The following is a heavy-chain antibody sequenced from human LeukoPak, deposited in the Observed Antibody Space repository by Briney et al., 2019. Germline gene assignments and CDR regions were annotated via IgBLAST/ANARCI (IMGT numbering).Heavy chain of an antibody. Sequence: PGGSLRLSCAASGFTFSYHWMTWVRQAPGKGLEWVANIKNDGAVKNYVDSVKGRFTISRDNAKNSLYLQMNSLRAEDTAVYYCAKDFRIAVAGSYYFDYWGQGTLVTVSS. D-gene: IGHD6-19*01. CDR1: GFTFSYHW. CDR3: AKDFRIAVAGSYYFDY. CDR2: IKNDGAVK. J-gene: IGHJ4*02. V-gene: IGHV3-7*03.